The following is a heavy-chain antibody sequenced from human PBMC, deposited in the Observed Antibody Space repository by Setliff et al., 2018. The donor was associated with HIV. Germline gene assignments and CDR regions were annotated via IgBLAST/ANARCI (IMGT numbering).Heavy chain of an antibody. D-gene: IGHD3-10*01. Sequence: GGSLRLSCAASGFTFSSYGMHWVRQAPGKGLEWVAFIRYDGSNKYYADSVKGRFVISREKSKSTLYLQMNSLRAEDTAVYYCAKKTAAYTSGSWLHYWGQGTLVTVSS. CDR1: GFTFSSYG. CDR2: IRYDGSNK. CDR3: AKKTAAYTSGSWLHY. J-gene: IGHJ4*02. V-gene: IGHV3-30*02.